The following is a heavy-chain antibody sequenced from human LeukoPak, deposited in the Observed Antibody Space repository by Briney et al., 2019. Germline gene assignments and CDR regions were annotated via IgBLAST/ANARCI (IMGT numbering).Heavy chain of an antibody. CDR1: GYTFTSYG. Sequence: ASVKVSCKASGYTFTSYGISWVRQAPGQGLEWMGWISAYNGNTNYAQKLQGRVTMTTDTSTSTAYMELRSLRSDDTAVYYCARNTIFGVVIIPLDYWGQGTRVTVSS. V-gene: IGHV1-18*01. CDR3: ARNTIFGVVIIPLDY. D-gene: IGHD3-3*01. J-gene: IGHJ4*02. CDR2: ISAYNGNT.